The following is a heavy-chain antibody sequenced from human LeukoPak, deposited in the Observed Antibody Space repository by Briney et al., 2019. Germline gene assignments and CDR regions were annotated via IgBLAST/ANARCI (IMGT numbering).Heavy chain of an antibody. CDR2: ICTSGST. D-gene: IGHD3-3*01. Sequence: PSETLSLTCTVSGGSISSYYWSWIRQPAGKGLEWIGRICTSGSTNYNPSLKSRVTMSVDTSKNQFSLKLSSVTAADTAVYYCAYYDFWSGYFNWGQGTLVTVSS. CDR1: GGSISSYY. J-gene: IGHJ4*02. V-gene: IGHV4-4*07. CDR3: AYYDFWSGYFN.